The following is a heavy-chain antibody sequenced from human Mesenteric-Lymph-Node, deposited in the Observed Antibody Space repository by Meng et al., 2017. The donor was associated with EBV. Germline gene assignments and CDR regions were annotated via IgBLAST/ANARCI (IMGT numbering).Heavy chain of an antibody. CDR1: EVSLSTNGVG. D-gene: IGHD3-10*01. J-gene: IGHJ4*02. Sequence: TRKELCPLLVQTPSTLTLTCTFSEVSLSTNGVGVGWIRQPPGKALECLALIYWDDDKRYSPSLKSRLTINKDTSKNEVVLTMTNMDRVDTATYYCAHSRNYYGSGTYTFDYWSQGTLVTVSS. CDR3: AHSRNYYGSGTYTFDY. CDR2: IYWDDDK. V-gene: IGHV2-5*02.